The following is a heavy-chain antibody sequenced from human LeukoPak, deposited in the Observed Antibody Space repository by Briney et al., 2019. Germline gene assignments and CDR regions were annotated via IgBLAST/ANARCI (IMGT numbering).Heavy chain of an antibody. V-gene: IGHV4-59*05. CDR3: ARRQNYYDSSGYFQYYFDY. Sequence: PSETLSLTCTVSGGSISSYYWSWIRQPPGKGLEWIGSIYYSGSTYYSPSLKSRVTISVDTSKNQFSLKLSSVTAADTAVYYCARRQNYYDSSGYFQYYFDYWGQGTLVTVSS. D-gene: IGHD3-22*01. CDR2: IYYSGST. CDR1: GGSISSYY. J-gene: IGHJ4*02.